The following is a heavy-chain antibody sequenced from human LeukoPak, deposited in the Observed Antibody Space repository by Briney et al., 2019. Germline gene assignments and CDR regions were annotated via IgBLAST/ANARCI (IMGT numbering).Heavy chain of an antibody. D-gene: IGHD6-19*01. CDR2: INTNTGNP. CDR1: GYTFTSYA. Sequence: ASVKVSCKASGYTFTSYAMNWVRQAPGQGLEWMGWINTNTGNPTYAQGFTGRFVFSLDTSVSTAYLQISSLKAEDTAVYYCARDLGWGGQWLVQRGFDYWGQGTLVTVSS. CDR3: ARDLGWGGQWLVQRGFDY. J-gene: IGHJ4*02. V-gene: IGHV7-4-1*02.